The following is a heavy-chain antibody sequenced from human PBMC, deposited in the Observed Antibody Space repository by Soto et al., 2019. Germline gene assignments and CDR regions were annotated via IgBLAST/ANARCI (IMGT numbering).Heavy chain of an antibody. Sequence: GGSLRLSCAASGFTFTGAWMTWVRQAPGKGLEGVSAVSGSGGSTYYADSVKGRFTISRDNSKNTLYLQMNSLRAEDTAVYYCTKEPGNTSGDYWGQGTLVTVSS. V-gene: IGHV3-23*01. D-gene: IGHD1-26*01. CDR3: TKEPGNTSGDY. J-gene: IGHJ4*02. CDR2: VSGSGGST. CDR1: GFTFTGAW.